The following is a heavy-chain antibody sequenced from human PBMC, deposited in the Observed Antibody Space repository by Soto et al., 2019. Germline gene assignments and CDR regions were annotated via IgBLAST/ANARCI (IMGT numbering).Heavy chain of an antibody. J-gene: IGHJ4*02. CDR3: ARCRSSTSCPFDY. CDR1: GFTFSSYG. CDR2: IWYDGSNK. Sequence: GGSLRLSCAASGFTFSSYGMHWVRQAPGKGLEWVAVIWYDGSNKYCADSVKGRFTISRDNSKNTLYLQMNSLRAEDTAVYYCARCRSSTSCPFDYWGQGTLVTVSS. V-gene: IGHV3-33*01. D-gene: IGHD2-2*01.